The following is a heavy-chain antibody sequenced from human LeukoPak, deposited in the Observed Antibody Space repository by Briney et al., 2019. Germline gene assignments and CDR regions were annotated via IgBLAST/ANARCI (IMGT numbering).Heavy chain of an antibody. Sequence: SETLSLTCTVSGGSISSYYWSWIRQPPGKGLEWIGRVYTSGSTSGSTNYNPSLQSRVTISVDTSKNQFSLNLSSVTAADTAVYFCARVGVYDFVPYYYYYMDVWGKGTTVTVSS. V-gene: IGHV4-4*08. J-gene: IGHJ6*03. CDR3: ARVGVYDFVPYYYYYMDV. CDR1: GGSISSYY. CDR2: VYTSGSTSGST. D-gene: IGHD3-3*01.